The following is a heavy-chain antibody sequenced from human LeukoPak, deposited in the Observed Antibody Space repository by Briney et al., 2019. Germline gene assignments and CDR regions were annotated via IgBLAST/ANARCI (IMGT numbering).Heavy chain of an antibody. CDR3: APLITGFWFDP. V-gene: IGHV4-30-4*08. J-gene: IGHJ5*02. Sequence: SETLSLTCTVSGGSISSGNYFWRWLRQAPGKDLEWIGSIHYSGNTYYTPSLKSRLTISVDTSKNQFSLTLRSVTAADTAVYYCAPLITGFWFDPWGQGTLVIASS. D-gene: IGHD1-14*01. CDR1: GGSISSGNYF. CDR2: IHYSGNT.